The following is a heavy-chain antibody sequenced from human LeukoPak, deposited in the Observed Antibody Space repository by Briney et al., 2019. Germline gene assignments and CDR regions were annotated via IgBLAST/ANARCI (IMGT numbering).Heavy chain of an antibody. D-gene: IGHD2-15*01. CDR2: ISSSGSYI. Sequence: GGSLRLSCVASGITFSSYSMNWVRQAPGKGLEWVSSISSSGSYIYYADSVKGRFTISRDNAKNTLYLQMNSLRAEDTAVYYCARDQLYCSGGTCFFEYWGQGTLVTVSS. V-gene: IGHV3-21*01. CDR1: GITFSSYS. J-gene: IGHJ4*02. CDR3: ARDQLYCSGGTCFFEY.